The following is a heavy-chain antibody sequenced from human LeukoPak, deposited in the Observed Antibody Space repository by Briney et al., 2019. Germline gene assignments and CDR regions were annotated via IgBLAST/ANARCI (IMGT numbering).Heavy chain of an antibody. Sequence: PGGSLRLSCLASGFTFSDYYMTWIRQTPGKGLDWVAYIDSSGGTIYYADSVTGRFTVSRDNAKNSLYLQMNSLRPEDTAVYYCARDKTPDTFYYYMDVWGKGTTVTVSS. CDR1: GFTFSDYY. D-gene: IGHD1-14*01. V-gene: IGHV3-11*04. CDR3: ARDKTPDTFYYYMDV. J-gene: IGHJ6*03. CDR2: IDSSGGTI.